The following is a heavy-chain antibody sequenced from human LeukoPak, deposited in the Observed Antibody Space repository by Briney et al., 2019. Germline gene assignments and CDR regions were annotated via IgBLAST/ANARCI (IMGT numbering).Heavy chain of an antibody. CDR2: ISAHNGNT. Sequence: GASVKVSCKASAYTFTNYGIAWVRQAPGQGLEWMGWISAHNGNTNYAQKLQGRVTMTTDTATSTAYMELRSLASDDTAVYYCARDGYFDHWGQGTLVTVS. D-gene: IGHD3-22*01. V-gene: IGHV1-18*01. CDR3: ARDGYFDH. CDR1: AYTFTNYG. J-gene: IGHJ4*02.